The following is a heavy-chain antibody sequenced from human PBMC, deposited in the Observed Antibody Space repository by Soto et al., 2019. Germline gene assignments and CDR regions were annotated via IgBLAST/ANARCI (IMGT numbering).Heavy chain of an antibody. CDR2: INAGNGNT. CDR3: ARDRMVRGVMFCWFDP. CDR1: GYTFTSYA. Sequence: ASVKVSCKASGYTFTSYARHWVRQAPGQRLEWMGWINAGNGNTKYSQKFQGRVTITRDTSASTAYMELSSLRSEDTAVYYCARDRMVRGVMFCWFDPWGQGTLVTVSS. J-gene: IGHJ5*02. V-gene: IGHV1-3*01. D-gene: IGHD3-10*01.